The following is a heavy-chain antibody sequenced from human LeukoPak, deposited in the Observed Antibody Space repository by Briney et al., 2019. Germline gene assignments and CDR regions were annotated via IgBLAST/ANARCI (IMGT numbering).Heavy chain of an antibody. J-gene: IGHJ3*02. CDR2: IHYTGTT. CDR1: GGSINSHY. D-gene: IGHD1-26*01. CDR3: ATNRVGTYDRPFDI. Sequence: SETLSLTCIVSGGSINSHYWSWIRQPPGKGLEWIGDIHYTGTTKYNPSVKSRVTISIDTSKNQFSLELSSVTATDTAVYFCATNRVGTYDRPFDIWGQGTMVTVSS. V-gene: IGHV4-59*08.